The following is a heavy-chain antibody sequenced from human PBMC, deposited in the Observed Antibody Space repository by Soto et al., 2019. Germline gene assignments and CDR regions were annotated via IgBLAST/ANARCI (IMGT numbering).Heavy chain of an antibody. Sequence: GGSLRLSCAASGFTFSSYAMNWVRQAPGKGLEWFSVISGSGGSTYYADSVKGRFTISRDNSKNTLYLQMNSLRAEDTAVYYCAGGQDNLAVNFDYWGQGTPVTVSS. J-gene: IGHJ4*02. CDR3: AGGQDNLAVNFDY. CDR1: GFTFSSYA. D-gene: IGHD1-1*01. CDR2: ISGSGGST. V-gene: IGHV3-23*01.